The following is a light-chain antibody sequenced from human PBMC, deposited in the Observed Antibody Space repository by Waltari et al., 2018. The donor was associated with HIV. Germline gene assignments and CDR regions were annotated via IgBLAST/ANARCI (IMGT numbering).Light chain of an antibody. Sequence: APSASGTPGQKVTISCSGSSSNIGTNTVNWYQQFPGTAPKLLIYSNNQRPSGVPDRFSGSKSGTSASLAISGLRSEDEAEYHCATWDDSLSGPVFGGGTQLTVL. V-gene: IGLV1-44*01. CDR1: SSNIGTNT. J-gene: IGLJ2*01. CDR2: SNN. CDR3: ATWDDSLSGPV.